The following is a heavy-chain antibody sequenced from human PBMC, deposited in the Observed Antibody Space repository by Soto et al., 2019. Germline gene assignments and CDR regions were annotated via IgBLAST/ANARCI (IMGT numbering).Heavy chain of an antibody. CDR3: AKEAGSTYYYDSSGYYVDY. CDR1: GFTFSSYA. J-gene: IGHJ4*02. D-gene: IGHD3-22*01. Sequence: EVQLLESGGGLVQPGGSLRLSCAASGFTFSSYAMSWVRQAPGKGLEWVSAISGSGGSTYYADSVKGRFTISRDNSKNTLYLQMNSLRAEDTAVYYCAKEAGSTYYYDSSGYYVDYWGQGTLVTVSS. V-gene: IGHV3-23*01. CDR2: ISGSGGST.